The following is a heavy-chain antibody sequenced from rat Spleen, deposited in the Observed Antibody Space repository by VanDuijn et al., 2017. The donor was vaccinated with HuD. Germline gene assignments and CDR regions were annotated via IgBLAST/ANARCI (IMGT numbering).Heavy chain of an antibody. Sequence: EVKLVESGGGLVQPGRSLKLSCAASGFNFNDYWMGWVRQAPGKGLEWIGEINKDSRIIKYSPSLKDKFTVSRDNAQNTLYLQMNKLGSEDTAVYYCVREDEGVDYWGQGVMVTVSS. V-gene: IGHV4-2*01. D-gene: IGHD1-11*01. J-gene: IGHJ2*01. CDR1: GFNFNDYW. CDR3: VREDEGVDY. CDR2: INKDSRII.